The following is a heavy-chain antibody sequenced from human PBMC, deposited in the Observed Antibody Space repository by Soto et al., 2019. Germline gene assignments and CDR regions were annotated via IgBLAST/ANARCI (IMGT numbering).Heavy chain of an antibody. CDR3: ARDAYCSSTSCSLYYYYYGMDV. D-gene: IGHD2-2*01. V-gene: IGHV1-69*06. CDR2: IIPIFGTA. J-gene: IGHJ6*02. CDR1: GGTFSSYA. Sequence: QVQLVQSGAEVKKPGSSVKVSCKASGGTFSSYAISWVRQAPGQGLEWMGGIIPIFGTANYAQKFQGRVTITADKSTSTAYMELSSPRSEDTAVYYCARDAYCSSTSCSLYYYYYGMDVWGQGTTVTVSS.